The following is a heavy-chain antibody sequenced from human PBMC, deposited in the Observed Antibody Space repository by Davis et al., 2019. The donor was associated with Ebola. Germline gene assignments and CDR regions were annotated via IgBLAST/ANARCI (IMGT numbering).Heavy chain of an antibody. CDR2: ISAYNGNT. D-gene: IGHD3-16*02. V-gene: IGHV1-18*01. Sequence: ASVKVSCKASGYTFTSYGISWVRQAPGQGLEWMGWISAYNGNTNYAQKLQGRATMTTDTSTSTAYMELRSLRSDDTAVYYCARGDIWGSYRYTGGYWGQGTLVTVSS. CDR3: ARGDIWGSYRYTGGY. CDR1: GYTFTSYG. J-gene: IGHJ4*02.